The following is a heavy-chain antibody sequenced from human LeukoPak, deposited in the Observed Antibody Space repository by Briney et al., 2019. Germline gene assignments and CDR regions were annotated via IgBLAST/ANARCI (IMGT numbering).Heavy chain of an antibody. Sequence: GGSLRLSCAASGFTFSTYWMHWVRQAPGKGLVWVSRINRDGSSTSYADSVKGRFTISRDNAKNTLYLQMNSLRAEDTAVYYCARDDSSTDGSGSYFDLLDSWGQGTLVTVSS. D-gene: IGHD3-22*01. J-gene: IGHJ4*02. V-gene: IGHV3-74*01. CDR1: GFTFSTYW. CDR2: INRDGSST. CDR3: ARDDSSTDGSGSYFDLLDS.